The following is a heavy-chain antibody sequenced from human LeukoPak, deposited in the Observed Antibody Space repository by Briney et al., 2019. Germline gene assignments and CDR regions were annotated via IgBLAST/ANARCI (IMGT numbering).Heavy chain of an antibody. J-gene: IGHJ4*02. CDR1: GFTFSSNS. V-gene: IGHV3-21*01. CDR2: ISSSSSDI. CDR3: ARVYLAAAFDY. D-gene: IGHD6-13*01. Sequence: GGTLSLSCAAYGFTFSSNSMKWHRQAQGKGRKGVSYISSSSSDIYYADHVKGRFTISRDNAKNSLYLQMNSLRAEDTAVYYCARVYLAAAFDYWGQGTLVTVSS.